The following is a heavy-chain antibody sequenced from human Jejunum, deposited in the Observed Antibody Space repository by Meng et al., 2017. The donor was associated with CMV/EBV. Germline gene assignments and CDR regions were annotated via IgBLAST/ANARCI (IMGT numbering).Heavy chain of an antibody. D-gene: IGHD2-21*01. CDR2: MSPNSGDT. CDR1: GYTFTDSH. V-gene: IGHV1-2*02. J-gene: IGHJ4*02. CDR3: ARNWGGGSYYLDY. Sequence: ASGYTFTDSHLHWVRQAPGQGLECVGWMSPNSGDTTSTQKFQGRVTLTSDTSITTAYMELSRLKSDDTAVYFCARNWGGGSYYLDYWGQGTLVTVSS.